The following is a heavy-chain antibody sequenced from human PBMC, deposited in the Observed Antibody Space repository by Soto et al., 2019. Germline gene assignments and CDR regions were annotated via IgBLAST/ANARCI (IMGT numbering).Heavy chain of an antibody. CDR1: GFTFSSYA. Sequence: EVQLLESGGGLVQPGGSLRLPCAASGFTFSSYAMSWVRQAPGKGLEWVPTISSSGGSTHYADSVKGRFTISRDNSKNTLYLQMNSLRAEDTAVYYCAKFYGGNSAHTYTIDPWGQGTLVTVSS. V-gene: IGHV3-23*01. D-gene: IGHD2-21*02. CDR3: AKFYGGNSAHTYTIDP. J-gene: IGHJ5*02. CDR2: ISSSGGST.